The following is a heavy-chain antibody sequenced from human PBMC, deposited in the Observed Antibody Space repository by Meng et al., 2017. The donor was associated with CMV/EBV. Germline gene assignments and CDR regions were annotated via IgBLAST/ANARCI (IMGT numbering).Heavy chain of an antibody. D-gene: IGHD6-13*01. V-gene: IGHV4-38-2*02. J-gene: IGHJ3*02. CDR3: ARDHWRDSSSCPSI. CDR2: IYHSGST. CDR1: GYSISSGYY. Sequence: SETLSLTCTVSGYSISSGYYWGWIRQPPGKGLEWIGSIYHSGSTYYNPSLKSRVTISVDTSKNQFSLKLSSVTAADTAVYYCARDHWRDSSSCPSIWGQGTMVTVSS.